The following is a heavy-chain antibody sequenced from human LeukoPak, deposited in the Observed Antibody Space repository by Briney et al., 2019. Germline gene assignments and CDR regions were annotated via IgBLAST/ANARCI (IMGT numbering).Heavy chain of an antibody. CDR1: GFTFSSTG. D-gene: IGHD4-23*01. Sequence: GGSLRLSCAASGFTFSSTGMNWVRQAPGKGLEWVSYISSATSTIYYADSVKGRFTIPRDNAKNSLYLQMSSLRAEDTAVYYCARDVTYYGGDWFDPWGQGTLVTVSS. J-gene: IGHJ5*02. CDR3: ARDVTYYGGDWFDP. V-gene: IGHV3-48*04. CDR2: ISSATSTI.